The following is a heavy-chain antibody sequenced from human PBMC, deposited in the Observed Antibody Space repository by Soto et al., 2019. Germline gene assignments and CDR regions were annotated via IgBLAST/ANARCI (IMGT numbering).Heavy chain of an antibody. Sequence: PGGSMILSSASSGFTISSYLMSLVRQAPGKGLEWVANIKQDGSEKYYVDSVKGRFTISRDNAKNSLYLQMNSLRAEDMAVYYSARAGWPYYYYGMDVWGQGTTVNVSS. CDR3: ARAGWPYYYYGMDV. J-gene: IGHJ6*02. CDR2: IKQDGSEK. CDR1: GFTISSYL. D-gene: IGHD6-19*01. V-gene: IGHV3-7*01.